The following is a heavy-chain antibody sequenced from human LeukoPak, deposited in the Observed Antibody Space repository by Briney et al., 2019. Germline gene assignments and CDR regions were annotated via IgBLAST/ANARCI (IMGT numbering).Heavy chain of an antibody. CDR2: ISYDGSNK. D-gene: IGHD2-2*02. Sequence: GGSLRLSCAASGFTFSSYAMHWVRQAPGKGLEWVAVISYDGSNKYYADSVKGRFTISRDNSKNTLYLQMNSLRAEDTAVYYCASGLYTDYWGQGTLVTVSS. CDR1: GFTFSSYA. J-gene: IGHJ4*02. V-gene: IGHV3-30-3*01. CDR3: ASGLYTDY.